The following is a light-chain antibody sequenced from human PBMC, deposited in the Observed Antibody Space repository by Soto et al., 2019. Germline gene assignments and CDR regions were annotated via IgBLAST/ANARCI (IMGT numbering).Light chain of an antibody. V-gene: IGKV3D-15*01. CDR1: QSVSYN. CDR3: QQYNSWPRT. CDR2: DAS. J-gene: IGKJ1*01. Sequence: EIVLTQSPGTLSLSPGERATLSCRASQSVSYNLAWYQQKPGQAPRLLIYDASTRATGVPARFSGSGSGTDFTLTISSLQSEDFAMYYCQQYNSWPRTFGQGTKVDIK.